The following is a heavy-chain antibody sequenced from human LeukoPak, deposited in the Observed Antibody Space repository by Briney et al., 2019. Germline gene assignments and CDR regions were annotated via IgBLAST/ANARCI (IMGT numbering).Heavy chain of an antibody. J-gene: IGHJ6*04. CDR2: ISSSSSYI. V-gene: IGHV3-21*01. D-gene: IGHD6-13*01. Sequence: GGSLRLSCAASGFTFDDYAMHWVRQAPGKGLEWVSSISSSSSYIYYADSVKGRFTISRDNAKNSLYLQMNSLRAEDTAVYYCASEHLAAAVYYYGMDVWGKGTTVTVSS. CDR1: GFTFDDYA. CDR3: ASEHLAAAVYYYGMDV.